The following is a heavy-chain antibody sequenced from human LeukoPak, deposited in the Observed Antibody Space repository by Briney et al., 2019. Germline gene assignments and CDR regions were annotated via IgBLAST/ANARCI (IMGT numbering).Heavy chain of an antibody. CDR1: GFTFSSYW. Sequence: AGGSLRLSCAASGFTFSSYWMTWVRQAPGKGLEWVANIKQDGSERYYVDSVKGRFTISRDNAKNSLYLQMNSLRAEDTAVYYCARAGLLLWFGEPLDYWGQGTLVTVSS. CDR2: IKQDGSER. J-gene: IGHJ4*02. CDR3: ARAGLLLWFGEPLDY. V-gene: IGHV3-7*01. D-gene: IGHD3-10*01.